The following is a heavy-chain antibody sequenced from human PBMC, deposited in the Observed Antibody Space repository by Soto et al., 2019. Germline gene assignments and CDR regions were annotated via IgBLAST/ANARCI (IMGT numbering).Heavy chain of an antibody. CDR1: GGSISSGGYS. CDR2: IYHSGST. J-gene: IGHJ4*02. D-gene: IGHD3-22*01. Sequence: PSETLSLTCAVSGGSISSGGYSWSWIRQPPGKGLEGIGYIYHSGSTYYNPSLKRRVTISVDRSKNQFSLKLSSVTAADTALYYCARSYYYDSSGYSRFDYWGQGTLVTVSS. CDR3: ARSYYYDSSGYSRFDY. V-gene: IGHV4-30-2*01.